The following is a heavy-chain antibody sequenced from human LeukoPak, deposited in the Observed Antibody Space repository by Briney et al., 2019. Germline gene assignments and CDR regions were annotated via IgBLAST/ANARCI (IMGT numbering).Heavy chain of an antibody. CDR3: ARGAGSYRPY. D-gene: IGHD3-16*02. CDR2: ISPDSRTI. V-gene: IGHV3-48*04. Sequence: GGSLRLSCAASGFTFSSYSMNWVRQAPGKGLEWISYISPDSRTIYYADPVKGRFTISRDNANNSLSLQMNSLRAEDTAVYYCARGAGSYRPYWGQGTLVTVSS. CDR1: GFTFSSYS. J-gene: IGHJ4*02.